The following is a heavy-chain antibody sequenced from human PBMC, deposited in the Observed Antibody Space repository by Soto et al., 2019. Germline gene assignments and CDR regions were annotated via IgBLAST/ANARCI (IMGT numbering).Heavy chain of an antibody. V-gene: IGHV4-30-2*01. Sequence: PWETLSLTCAVSGGSISSGGYSWSWIRQPPGKGLEWIGYIYHSGSTYYNPSLKSRVTISVDRSKNQFSLKLSSVTAADTAVYYCARAVPFVGYGMDVWGQGTTVTVSS. J-gene: IGHJ6*02. CDR2: IYHSGST. D-gene: IGHD2-21*01. CDR3: ARAVPFVGYGMDV. CDR1: GGSISSGGYS.